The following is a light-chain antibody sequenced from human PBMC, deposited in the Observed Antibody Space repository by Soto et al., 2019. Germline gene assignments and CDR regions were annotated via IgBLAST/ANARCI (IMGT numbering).Light chain of an antibody. CDR1: QRVSSSY. CDR3: QQLNSYPLT. V-gene: IGKV3-20*01. J-gene: IGKJ4*01. CDR2: CAS. Sequence: EIVLTLSPGTVSLSPGERATLSCKSSQRVSSSYLAWYQQEPGQAPSVLIYCASRRATVIPDRFSCSGSGTDFTLTISRLEPEDFGTYYCQQLNSYPLTVGGGTKVDIK.